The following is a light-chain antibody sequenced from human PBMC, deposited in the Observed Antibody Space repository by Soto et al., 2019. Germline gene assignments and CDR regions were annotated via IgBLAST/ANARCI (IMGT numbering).Light chain of an antibody. V-gene: IGKV3-15*01. CDR3: QQYNNWPYT. CDR1: QSVSSN. Sequence: EIVMTQSPATLSVFPGERATLSCRASQSVSSNLVWYQQKPGQAPKLLIYNTFTRATGIPVRFSGSGSGTEFTLTISSLQSEDLAVYCCQQYNNWPYTFGQGTKLEI. J-gene: IGKJ2*01. CDR2: NTF.